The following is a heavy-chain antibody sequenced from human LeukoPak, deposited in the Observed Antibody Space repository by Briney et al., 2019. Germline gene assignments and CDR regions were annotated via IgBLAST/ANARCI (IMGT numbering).Heavy chain of an antibody. Sequence: GGSLRLSCAASGFTVSSNYMSWVRQAPGKGLEWVSVIYSGGSTYYADSVKGRFTISRDNSKNTLYLQTNSMRAEDTAVYYCARDRRETMITFGGVMTAGWFDPWGQGTLATVSS. CDR2: IYSGGST. J-gene: IGHJ5*02. CDR1: GFTVSSNY. D-gene: IGHD3-16*01. V-gene: IGHV3-53*01. CDR3: ARDRRETMITFGGVMTAGWFDP.